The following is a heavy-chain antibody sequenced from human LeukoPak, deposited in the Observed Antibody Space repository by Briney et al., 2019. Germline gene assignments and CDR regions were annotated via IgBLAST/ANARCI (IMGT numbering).Heavy chain of an antibody. D-gene: IGHD6-6*01. J-gene: IGHJ4*02. Sequence: PGGSLRLPCAASGFTFSSYSMNWVRQAPGKGLEWVSSISSRSSYIYYADSVKGRFTISRDNAENSLYLQMNSLRAEDTAVYYCARDNGSPYYFDYWGQGTLVTVSS. V-gene: IGHV3-21*01. CDR2: ISSRSSYI. CDR1: GFTFSSYS. CDR3: ARDNGSPYYFDY.